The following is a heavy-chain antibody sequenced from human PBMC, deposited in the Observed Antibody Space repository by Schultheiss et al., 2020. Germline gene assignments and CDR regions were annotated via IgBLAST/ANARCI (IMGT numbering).Heavy chain of an antibody. V-gene: IGHV4-61*01. D-gene: IGHD6-19*01. J-gene: IGHJ5*02. Sequence: SETLSLTCTVSGGSVSSGSYYWSWIRQPPGKGLEWIGEINHSGSTNYNPSLKSRVTISVDTSKNQFSLKLSSVTAADTAVYYCARYGGIAVPFDPWGQGTLVTVSS. CDR2: INHSGST. CDR3: ARYGGIAVPFDP. CDR1: GGSVSSGSYY.